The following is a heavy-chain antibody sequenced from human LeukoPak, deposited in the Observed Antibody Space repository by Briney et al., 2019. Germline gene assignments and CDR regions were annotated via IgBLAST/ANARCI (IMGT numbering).Heavy chain of an antibody. Sequence: ASVKVSCKASGYTFTGYYMHWVRQAPGQGLEWMGWTNPNSGGTNYAQKFQGRVTMTRDTSISTAYMELSRLRSDDTAVYYCARLTYYDFWSGYNYAFDIWGQGTMVTVSS. CDR1: GYTFTGYY. CDR2: TNPNSGGT. J-gene: IGHJ3*02. V-gene: IGHV1-2*02. CDR3: ARLTYYDFWSGYNYAFDI. D-gene: IGHD3-3*01.